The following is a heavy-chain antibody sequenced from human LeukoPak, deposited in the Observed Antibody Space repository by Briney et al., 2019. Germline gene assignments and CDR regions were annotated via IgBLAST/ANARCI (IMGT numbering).Heavy chain of an antibody. CDR3: AKALPYCTNGVCYGFDY. D-gene: IGHD2-8*01. J-gene: IGHJ4*02. CDR1: GFTFDDYA. Sequence: GGSLRLSCAASGFTFDDYAMHWVRQAPGKGLEWVSGTSWNSGSIGYADSVKGRFTISRDNAKNSLYLQMNSLRAEDTALYYCAKALPYCTNGVCYGFDYWGQGTLVTVSS. V-gene: IGHV3-9*01. CDR2: TSWNSGSI.